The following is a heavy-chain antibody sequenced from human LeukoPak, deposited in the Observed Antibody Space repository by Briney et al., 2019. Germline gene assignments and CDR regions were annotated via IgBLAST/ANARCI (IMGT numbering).Heavy chain of an antibody. J-gene: IGHJ3*02. CDR2: IWYDGSNK. V-gene: IGHV3-33*01. D-gene: IGHD6-19*01. CDR1: GFTFRSYG. Sequence: GRSLRLSCAASGFTFRSYGMHWVRQAPGKGLEWVAVIWYDGSNKYYADSVKGRFTISRDNSKNTLYLQMNSLRAEDTAVYYYARDINSSGWYESWAAFDIWGQGTMVTVSS. CDR3: ARDINSSGWYESWAAFDI.